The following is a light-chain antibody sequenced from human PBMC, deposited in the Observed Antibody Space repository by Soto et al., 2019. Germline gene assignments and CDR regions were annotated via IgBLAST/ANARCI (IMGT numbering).Light chain of an antibody. J-gene: IGKJ3*01. CDR3: QKYNSVPFA. Sequence: DIQMTQSPSSLSASVGARVTITCRASQGISNYLAWYQQRPGKVPKLLIYAASSLQTGVPSRFGGSGSGTAFTLTISSLQPEDVATYYCQKYNSVPFAFGPGTKVEI. V-gene: IGKV1-27*01. CDR1: QGISNY. CDR2: AAS.